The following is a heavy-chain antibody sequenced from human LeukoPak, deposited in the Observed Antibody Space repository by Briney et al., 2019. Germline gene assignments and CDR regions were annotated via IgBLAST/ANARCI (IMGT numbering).Heavy chain of an antibody. D-gene: IGHD2-2*01. J-gene: IGHJ4*02. Sequence: PGRSLTLSCAASGFTLTSYSMNWVRQAPGKGLEWVSYISSSSSTIYYADSVKGRFTISRDNAKNSLYLQMNTLRDEDTAVHYCARVSATSGDFDYWGQGTLVTVSS. CDR2: ISSSSSTI. CDR3: ARVSATSGDFDY. V-gene: IGHV3-48*02. CDR1: GFTLTSYS.